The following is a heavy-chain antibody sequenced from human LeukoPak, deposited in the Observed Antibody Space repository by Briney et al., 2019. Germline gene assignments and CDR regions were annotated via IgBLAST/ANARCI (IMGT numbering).Heavy chain of an antibody. CDR1: GYSFTSYW. Sequence: GVSLKISCKGSGYSFTSYWIGWVRQMPGKGLEWMGIIYPGDSDTRYSPSFQGQVTIAADKSISTAYLQWSSLKASDTAMYYCARLSADMITFGGVTVLFDYWGQGTLVTVSS. V-gene: IGHV5-51*01. CDR2: IYPGDSDT. CDR3: ARLSADMITFGGVTVLFDY. J-gene: IGHJ4*02. D-gene: IGHD3-16*02.